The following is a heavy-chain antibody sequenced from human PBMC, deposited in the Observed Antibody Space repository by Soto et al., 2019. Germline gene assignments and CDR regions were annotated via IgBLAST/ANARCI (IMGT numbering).Heavy chain of an antibody. Sequence: EASVKVSCKASGGTFSSYAISWVRQAPGQGLEWMGGIIPIFGTANYAQKFQGRVTITADESTSTAYMELSSLRSEDTAVYYCARVPRYGDLEYCYYGMDVWGQGTTVTVSS. CDR3: ARVPRYGDLEYCYYGMDV. D-gene: IGHD4-17*01. CDR1: GGTFSSYA. CDR2: IIPIFGTA. J-gene: IGHJ6*02. V-gene: IGHV1-69*13.